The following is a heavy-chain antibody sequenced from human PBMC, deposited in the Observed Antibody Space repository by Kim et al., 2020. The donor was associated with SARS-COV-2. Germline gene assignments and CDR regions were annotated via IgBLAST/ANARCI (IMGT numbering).Heavy chain of an antibody. CDR2: ISPYNGNT. Sequence: ASVKVSCKTSGYIFTSAGISWVRQAPGQGLEWMGWISPYNGNTKYVEKLQGRVTMTTDTSTTTVYMELRSLRSDDKAVYYCARDHGVGDYWGQGTLVTVSP. CDR3: ARDHGVGDY. CDR1: GYIFTSAG. V-gene: IGHV1-18*01. J-gene: IGHJ4*02.